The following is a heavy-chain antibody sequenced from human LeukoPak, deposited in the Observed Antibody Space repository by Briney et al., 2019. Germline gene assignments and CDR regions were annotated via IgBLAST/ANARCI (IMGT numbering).Heavy chain of an antibody. V-gene: IGHV5-51*01. J-gene: IGHJ4*02. CDR3: ARPSGTYNRFDY. CDR1: GYSFTNSW. CDR2: IYPGDSDT. D-gene: IGHD1-26*01. Sequence: GDSLKISCKASGYSFTNSWIGWLRQMPGKGLEWMGIIYPGDSDTKYSPSFQGQVTISADKSITTAYLQWSILKASDTAMYYCARPSGTYNRFDYWGQGTLVTVSS.